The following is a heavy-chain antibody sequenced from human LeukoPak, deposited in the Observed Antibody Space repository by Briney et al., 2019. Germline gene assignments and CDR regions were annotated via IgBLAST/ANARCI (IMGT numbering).Heavy chain of an antibody. CDR3: AKRGVVIRVILVGFHKEAYYFDS. V-gene: IGHV3-23*01. D-gene: IGHD3-22*01. Sequence: WWSVRLSCPFSGMTLSNYGMSWVRQAPGRGPEWVAGISGSGGSAYYADAVNDRVTIYRDNPKNTLYLQMNSLRVDDTVVYFCAKRGVVIRVILVGFHKEAYYFDSWGQGALVTVSS. CDR2: ISGSGGSA. J-gene: IGHJ4*02. CDR1: GMTLSNYG.